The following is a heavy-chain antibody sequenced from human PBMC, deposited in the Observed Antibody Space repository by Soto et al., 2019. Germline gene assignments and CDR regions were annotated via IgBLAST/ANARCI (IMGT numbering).Heavy chain of an antibody. CDR1: GGSISSSNW. V-gene: IGHV4-4*02. Sequence: TLSLTCAVSGGSISSSNWWSWVRQPPGKGLEWIGEIYHGGSTNYNPSLKSRVTISVDKSKNQFSLKLSSVTAADTAVYYCARSRGYYDSSGYSYYWGQGTLVTVSS. D-gene: IGHD3-22*01. CDR3: ARSRGYYDSSGYSYY. J-gene: IGHJ4*02. CDR2: IYHGGST.